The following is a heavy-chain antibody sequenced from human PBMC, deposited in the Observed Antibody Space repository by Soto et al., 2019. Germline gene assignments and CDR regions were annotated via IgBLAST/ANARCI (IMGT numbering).Heavy chain of an antibody. V-gene: IGHV3-30-3*01. CDR1: GFTFSSYA. D-gene: IGHD2-8*01. CDR3: ARGPDIVLMGISDY. Sequence: QVQLVESGGGVVQPGRSLRLSCAASGFTFSSYAMHWVRQAPGKGLEWVAVISYDGSNKYYADSVKGRFTISRDNSNNPLYQQMNSLRAEDTAVYYCARGPDIVLMGISDYWGQGTLVTVSS. CDR2: ISYDGSNK. J-gene: IGHJ4*02.